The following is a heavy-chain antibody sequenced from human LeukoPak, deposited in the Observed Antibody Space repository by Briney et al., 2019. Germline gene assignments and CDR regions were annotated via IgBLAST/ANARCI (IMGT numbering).Heavy chain of an antibody. D-gene: IGHD5-24*01. CDR3: ARGERAMATRKAGFDY. Sequence: GESLKISCTASGYDFANSWIGWVRQMPAKGLEWRGIIYPRDSDTIYSPSFQGQVTISADKSIRTAYLQWTSLTASDTAMYYCARGERAMATRKAGFDYWGEGTQVTVSS. J-gene: IGHJ4*02. CDR2: IYPRDSDT. CDR1: GYDFANSW. V-gene: IGHV5-51*01.